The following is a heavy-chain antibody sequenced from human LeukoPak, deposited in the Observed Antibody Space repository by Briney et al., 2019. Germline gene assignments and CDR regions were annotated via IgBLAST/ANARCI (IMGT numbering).Heavy chain of an antibody. CDR3: ASRYCSGGSCYFDPGDFQH. CDR1: GFTFSSYE. V-gene: IGHV3-48*03. CDR2: ISSSGSTI. Sequence: GGSLRLSCAASGFTFSSYEMSWVRQAPGKGLEWVSYISSSGSTIYYADSVKGRFTISRDNAKNSLYLQMNSLRAEDTAVYYCASRYCSGGSCYFDPGDFQHWGQGTLVTVSS. D-gene: IGHD2-15*01. J-gene: IGHJ1*01.